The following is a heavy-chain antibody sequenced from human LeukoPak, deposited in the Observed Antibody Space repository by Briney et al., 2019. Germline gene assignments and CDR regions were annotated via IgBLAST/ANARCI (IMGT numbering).Heavy chain of an antibody. Sequence: PSETLSLTCTVSGGSISSYYWSWIRQPPGKGLEWIGYIYYSGSTNYNPSLKSRVTISVDTSKNQFSLKLSSVTAADTAVYYCARDYAPGYSSGWYDYWGQGTLVTVSS. CDR3: ARDYAPGYSSGWYDY. CDR1: GGSISSYY. D-gene: IGHD6-19*01. V-gene: IGHV4-59*01. CDR2: IYYSGST. J-gene: IGHJ4*02.